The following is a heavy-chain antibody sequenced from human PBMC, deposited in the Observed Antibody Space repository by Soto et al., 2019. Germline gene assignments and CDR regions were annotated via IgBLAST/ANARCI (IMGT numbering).Heavy chain of an antibody. CDR1: GFTFSSYA. Sequence: QVQLVESGGGVVQPGRSLRLSCAASGFTFSSYAMHWVRQAPGKGLEWGAVISYDGSNKYYADSVKGLFTISRDNSKNALYLQMSSLRAEDTAVYYCARERYCSGGSCFEHLGWFAPWGQGTLVTVSS. J-gene: IGHJ5*02. V-gene: IGHV3-30-3*01. CDR2: ISYDGSNK. CDR3: ARERYCSGGSCFEHLGWFAP. D-gene: IGHD2-15*01.